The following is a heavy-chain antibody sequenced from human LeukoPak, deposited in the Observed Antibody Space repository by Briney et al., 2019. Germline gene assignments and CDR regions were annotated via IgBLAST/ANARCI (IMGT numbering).Heavy chain of an antibody. CDR3: ASSPVGATDY. V-gene: IGHV4-59*12. Sequence: SETLSLTCTVSGDSISSYYWSWIRQPPGKGLEWIGYIYYSGSTNYNPSLKSRVTISVDTSKNQFSLKLSSVTAADTAVYYCASSPVGATDYWGQGTLVTVSS. J-gene: IGHJ4*02. CDR1: GDSISSYY. CDR2: IYYSGST. D-gene: IGHD1-26*01.